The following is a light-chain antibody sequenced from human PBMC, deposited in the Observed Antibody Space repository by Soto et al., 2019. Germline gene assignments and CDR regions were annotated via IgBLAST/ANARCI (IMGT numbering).Light chain of an antibody. J-gene: IGKJ1*01. CDR3: QQYNTYQGT. CDR1: QNIDKW. V-gene: IGKV1-5*01. CDR2: DAS. Sequence: DIQMTQSPSTLSSSVGDIFSITCRASQNIDKWLAWYQQKPQKAPKLLIFDASTLESGVPSRFSGSGSGTEFTLTISSLQPDDFATYYCQQYNTYQGTFGPGTKVDIK.